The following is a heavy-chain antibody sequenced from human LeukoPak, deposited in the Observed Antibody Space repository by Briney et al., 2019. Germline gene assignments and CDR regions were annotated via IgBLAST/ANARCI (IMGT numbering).Heavy chain of an antibody. CDR3: AAGYQLKLLGY. Sequence: GGSLRLSCAASGFTFSNYAMHWVRQAPGKGLEWVAVISYDGRNKYYADSVKGRFTISRDNSKNTLYLQMNSLRAEDTAVYYCAAGYQLKLLGYWGQGTLVTVSS. V-gene: IGHV3-30*04. CDR2: ISYDGRNK. D-gene: IGHD2-2*01. CDR1: GFTFSNYA. J-gene: IGHJ4*02.